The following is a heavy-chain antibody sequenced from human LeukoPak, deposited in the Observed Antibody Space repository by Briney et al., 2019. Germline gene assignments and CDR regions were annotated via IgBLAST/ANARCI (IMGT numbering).Heavy chain of an antibody. CDR3: AKDLGRYCSSTSCYGGGVRCDY. Sequence: PGGSLRLSCAASGFIFSSYAMHWVRQAPGKGLEWVAFISYDGSNEYYADSVKGRFTISRDNSKNTLYLQMNSLRAEDTAVYYCAKDLGRYCSSTSCYGGGVRCDYWGQGTLATVSS. CDR1: GFIFSSYA. J-gene: IGHJ4*02. CDR2: ISYDGSNE. D-gene: IGHD2-2*01. V-gene: IGHV3-30*18.